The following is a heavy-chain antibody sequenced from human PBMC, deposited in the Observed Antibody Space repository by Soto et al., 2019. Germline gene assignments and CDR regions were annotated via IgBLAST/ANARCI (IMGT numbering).Heavy chain of an antibody. CDR3: ARKEIIVGATVFDY. Sequence: ASVKVACTASGYTFTSYGISWVRLAPGQGLEWMGWISAYNGNTNYAQKLQGRVTMTTDTSTSTAYMELRSLRSDDTAVYYCARKEIIVGATVFDYWGQGTLVTVSS. J-gene: IGHJ4*02. CDR1: GYTFTSYG. CDR2: ISAYNGNT. D-gene: IGHD1-26*01. V-gene: IGHV1-18*01.